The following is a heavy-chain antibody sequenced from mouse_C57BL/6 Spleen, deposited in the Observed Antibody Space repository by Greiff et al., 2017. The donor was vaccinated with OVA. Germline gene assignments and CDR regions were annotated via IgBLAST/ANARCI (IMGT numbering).Heavy chain of an antibody. V-gene: IGHV1-55*01. J-gene: IGHJ2*01. Sequence: QVQLKQPGAELVKPGASVQMSCKASGYTFTSYWITWVKQRPGQGLEWIGDIYPGSGSTNYNEKFKSKATLTVDTSSSTAYMQLSSLTSEDSAVYYGARTPYYGYYFDYWGQGTTLTVSS. CDR1: GYTFTSYW. CDR3: ARTPYYGYYFDY. CDR2: IYPGSGST. D-gene: IGHD2-9*01.